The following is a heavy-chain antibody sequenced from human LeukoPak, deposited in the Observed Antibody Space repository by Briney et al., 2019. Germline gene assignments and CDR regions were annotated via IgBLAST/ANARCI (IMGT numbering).Heavy chain of an antibody. J-gene: IGHJ4*02. Sequence: GASVKVSCKASGYTFTGYYMHWVRQAPGQGLERMGWINPNSGGTNYAQKFQGRVTMTRDTSISTAYMELSRLRSDDTAVYYCARDANDYGDSPRFDYWGQGTLVTVSS. V-gene: IGHV1-2*02. CDR3: ARDANDYGDSPRFDY. CDR2: INPNSGGT. CDR1: GYTFTGYY. D-gene: IGHD4-17*01.